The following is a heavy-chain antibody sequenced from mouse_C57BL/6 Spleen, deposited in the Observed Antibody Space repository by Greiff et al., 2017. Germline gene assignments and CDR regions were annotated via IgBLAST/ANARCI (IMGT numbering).Heavy chain of an antibody. CDR2: INPNNGGT. V-gene: IGHV1-18*01. CDR1: GFTFTDYN. J-gene: IGHJ4*01. Sequence: VQLQQSGPELVKPGASVKIPCKASGFTFTDYNMDWVKQSHGKSLEWIGDINPNNGGTIYNQKFKGKATLTVDKSSSTAYMELRSLTSEDTAVYYCARAAYLYYAMDYWGQGTSVTVSS. D-gene: IGHD2-10*01. CDR3: ARAAYLYYAMDY.